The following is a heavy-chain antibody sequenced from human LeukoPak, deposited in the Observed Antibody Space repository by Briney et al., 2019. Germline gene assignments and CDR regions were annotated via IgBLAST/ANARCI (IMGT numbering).Heavy chain of an antibody. D-gene: IGHD3-10*01. Sequence: SVTVSCKASGGTFSSYAISWVRQAPGQGLEWMGGIIPIFGTANYAQKFQGRVTITADESTSTAYMELSSLRSEDTAVYYCARDGRGENWFDPWGQGTLVTVCS. CDR3: ARDGRGENWFDP. J-gene: IGHJ5*02. CDR2: IIPIFGTA. V-gene: IGHV1-69*01. CDR1: GGTFSSYA.